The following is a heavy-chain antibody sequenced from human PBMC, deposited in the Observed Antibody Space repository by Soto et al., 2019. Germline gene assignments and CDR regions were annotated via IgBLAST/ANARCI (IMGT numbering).Heavy chain of an antibody. D-gene: IGHD2-15*01. CDR1: GFTFSSYA. CDR3: ARSGYCSGGSCYPDPWFDP. V-gene: IGHV3-30-3*01. J-gene: IGHJ5*02. CDR2: ISYDGSNK. Sequence: PGGSLRLSCAASGFTFSSYAMHWVRQAPGKGLEWVAVISYDGSNKYYADSVKGRFTISRDNSKNTLYLQMNSLRAEDTAVYYCARSGYCSGGSCYPDPWFDPWGQGP.